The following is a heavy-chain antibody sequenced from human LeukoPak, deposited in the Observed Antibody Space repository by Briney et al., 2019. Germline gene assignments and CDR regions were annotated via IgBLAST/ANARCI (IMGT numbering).Heavy chain of an antibody. Sequence: GGTLRLSCAASGFTFSSYWMNWARQAPGKGLEWVASINHNGNVNYYVDSVKGRFTISRDNAKNSLYLQMNSLRAEDTAVYYCARGYYDFWSGYYTYYFDYWGQGTLVTVSS. J-gene: IGHJ4*02. CDR1: GFTFSSYW. D-gene: IGHD3-3*01. CDR2: INHNGNVN. V-gene: IGHV3-7*01. CDR3: ARGYYDFWSGYYTYYFDY.